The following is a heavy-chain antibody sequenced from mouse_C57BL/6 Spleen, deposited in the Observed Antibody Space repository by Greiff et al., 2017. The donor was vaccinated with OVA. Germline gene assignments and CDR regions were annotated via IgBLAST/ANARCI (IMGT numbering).Heavy chain of an antibody. CDR2: FYPGSGSI. CDR3: ARPSEWLRYFDV. D-gene: IGHD1-3*01. CDR1: GYTFTEYT. J-gene: IGHJ1*03. Sequence: VMLVESGAELVKPGASVKLSCKASGYTFTEYTIHWVKQRSGQGLEWIGWFYPGSGSIKYNEKFKDKATLTADKSSSTVYMELSRLTSEDSAVYFCARPSEWLRYFDVWGTGTTVTVSS. V-gene: IGHV1-62-2*01.